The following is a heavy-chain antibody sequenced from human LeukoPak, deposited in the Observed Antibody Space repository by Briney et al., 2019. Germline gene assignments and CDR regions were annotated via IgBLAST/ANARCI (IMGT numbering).Heavy chain of an antibody. Sequence: SETLSLTCAVYGGSFSGYYWSWIRQPPGKGLEWIGEINHSGSTNYNPSLKSRVTISVDTSKNQFSLKLSSVTAADTAVYYCARTPRNLIVARPKNWFDPWGQGTLVTVSS. J-gene: IGHJ5*02. CDR3: ARTPRNLIVARPKNWFDP. CDR1: GGSFSGYY. D-gene: IGHD6-6*01. CDR2: INHSGST. V-gene: IGHV4-34*01.